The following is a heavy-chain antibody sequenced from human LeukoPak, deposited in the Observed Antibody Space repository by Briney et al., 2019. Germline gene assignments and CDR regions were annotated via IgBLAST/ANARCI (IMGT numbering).Heavy chain of an antibody. CDR3: ARGKGWSGWYLIGYYYYGMDV. CDR1: GYTFTSYD. D-gene: IGHD6-19*01. J-gene: IGHJ6*04. Sequence: ASVKGSCKASGYTFTSYDINWVRQATGQGLEWMGWMNPNSGNTGYAQKFQGRVTMTRNTSISTAYMELSSLRSEDTAVYYCARGKGWSGWYLIGYYYYGMDVWGEGTTVTVSS. CDR2: MNPNSGNT. V-gene: IGHV1-8*01.